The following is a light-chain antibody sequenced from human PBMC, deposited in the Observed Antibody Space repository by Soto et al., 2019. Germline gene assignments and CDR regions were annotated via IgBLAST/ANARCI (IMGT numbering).Light chain of an antibody. CDR2: EAS. CDR3: QQRSDWPWT. CDR1: QSVSSY. V-gene: IGKV3-11*01. Sequence: EIVLAQSPATLCLSPGERATLACRASQSVSSYLAWYQKKPGKAPRLRMYEASNRATGIPATVSGGGSGTDFTLTIRSIENEDFAVHYRQQRSDWPWTFGQGTKVDIK. J-gene: IGKJ1*01.